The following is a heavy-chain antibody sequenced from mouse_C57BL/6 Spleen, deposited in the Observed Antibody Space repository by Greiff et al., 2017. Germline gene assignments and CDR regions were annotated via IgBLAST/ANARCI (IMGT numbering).Heavy chain of an antibody. J-gene: IGHJ2*01. D-gene: IGHD2-5*01. CDR2: IYSRDGST. Sequence: VQLQQSGAELLKPGASVKLSCKASGYTFSSYELTWVKQRPGQGLEWIGGIYSRDGSTKYNEKFKGKGTLPVDTSSSTACMELHSLTSEDSAVYFCARDGSNNYFGYWGQGTTLTVST. CDR1: GYTFSSYE. CDR3: ARDGSNNYFGY. V-gene: IGHV1-85*01.